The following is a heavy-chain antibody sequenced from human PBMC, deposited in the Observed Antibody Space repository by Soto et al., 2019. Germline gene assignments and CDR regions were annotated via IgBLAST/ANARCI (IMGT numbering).Heavy chain of an antibody. CDR3: ARISSGRHQY. D-gene: IGHD3-22*01. Sequence: SETLSLTCTVSGGSISSGDYYWSWIRQPPGKGLEWIGYIYYSGSTYYNPSLKSRLTISVDTSKNQFSLKLSSVTAADTAVYYCARISSGRHQYWGQGTLVTVSS. J-gene: IGHJ4*02. V-gene: IGHV4-30-4*01. CDR1: GGSISSGDYY. CDR2: IYYSGST.